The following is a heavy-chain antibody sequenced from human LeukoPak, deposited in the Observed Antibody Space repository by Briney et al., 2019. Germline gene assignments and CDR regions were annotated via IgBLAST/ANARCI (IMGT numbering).Heavy chain of an antibody. Sequence: GGSLRLSCAVSGFAFGSEAMSWVRQAPGKGLDWVSSIGGSGSSTYYADSVKGRFTISRDNSKNTLYLQMNSLRAEDTAVYYCARTNWNSEDYWGQGTLVTVSS. D-gene: IGHD1-7*01. J-gene: IGHJ4*02. CDR2: IGGSGSST. CDR3: ARTNWNSEDY. V-gene: IGHV3-23*01. CDR1: GFAFGSEA.